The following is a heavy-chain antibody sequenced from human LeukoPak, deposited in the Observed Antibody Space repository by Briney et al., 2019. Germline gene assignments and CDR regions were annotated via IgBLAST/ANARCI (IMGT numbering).Heavy chain of an antibody. CDR2: ISAYNGNT. J-gene: IGHJ4*02. V-gene: IGHV1-18*01. CDR3: ATESGDLVGATQD. Sequence: GASVKVSCKASGYTFTSYGISWVRQAPGQGLEWMGWISAYNGNTNYAQKFQGRVTMTEDTSTDTAYMELSSLRSEDTAVYYCATESGDLVGATQDWGQGTLVTVSS. CDR1: GYTFTSYG. D-gene: IGHD1-26*01.